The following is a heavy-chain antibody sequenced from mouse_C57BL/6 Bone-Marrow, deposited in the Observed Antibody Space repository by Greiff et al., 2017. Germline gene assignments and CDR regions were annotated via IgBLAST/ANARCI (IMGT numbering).Heavy chain of an antibody. CDR2: ISSGGSYT. Sequence: EVKLMESGGDLVKPGGSLKLSCAASGFTFSSYGMSWVRQTPDKRLEWVATISSGGSYTYYPDRVKGRFTISRDNAKNTLYLQMSSLKSEDTAMYYCARRGTTVVATPYAMDYWGQGTSVTVAS. CDR3: ARRGTTVVATPYAMDY. J-gene: IGHJ4*01. V-gene: IGHV5-6*02. CDR1: GFTFSSYG. D-gene: IGHD1-1*01.